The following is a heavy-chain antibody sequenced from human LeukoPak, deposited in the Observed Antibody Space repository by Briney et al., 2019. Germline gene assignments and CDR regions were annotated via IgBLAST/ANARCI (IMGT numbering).Heavy chain of an antibody. J-gene: IGHJ6*02. CDR2: ISAYNGNT. D-gene: IGHD2-15*01. CDR3: ARDGYCSGGSCYSAGEDYYYYYGMDV. CDR1: GYTFTSYG. Sequence: ASVKVSCKASGYTFTSYGISWVRQAPGQGLEWMGWISAYNGNTNYAQKLQGRVTMTTDTSTSTAYMELRSLRSGDTAVYYCARDGYCSGGSCYSAGEDYYYYYGMDVWGQGTTVTVSS. V-gene: IGHV1-18*01.